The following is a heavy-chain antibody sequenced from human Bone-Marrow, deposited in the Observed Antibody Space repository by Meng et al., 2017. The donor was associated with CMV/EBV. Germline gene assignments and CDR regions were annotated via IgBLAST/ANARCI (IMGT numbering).Heavy chain of an antibody. Sequence: SVSGASVSSGSYCWSWVRQPPGKGLEWIGYIYYSGSTNYNPSLKSRVTISVDTSKDQFSLKLSSVTAADTAVYYCARIDYGADYFDYWGQGALVTVSS. CDR3: ARIDYGADYFDY. CDR2: IYYSGST. V-gene: IGHV4-61*01. J-gene: IGHJ4*02. D-gene: IGHD4-17*01. CDR1: GASVSSGSYC.